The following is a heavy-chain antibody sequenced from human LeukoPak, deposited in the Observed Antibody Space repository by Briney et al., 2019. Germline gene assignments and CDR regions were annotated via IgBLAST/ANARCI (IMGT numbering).Heavy chain of an antibody. V-gene: IGHV3-7*01. CDR3: ASSHDSSGND. J-gene: IGHJ4*02. D-gene: IGHD3-22*01. CDR1: GFTFSSYG. Sequence: GGSLRLSCAASGFTFSSYGMHWVRQAPGKGLEWVANIKYDGTHKFYADSVKGRFTISRDNAKNSLFLEMNSLRADDTAVYFCASSHDSSGNDWGQGTLAAVSS. CDR2: IKYDGTHK.